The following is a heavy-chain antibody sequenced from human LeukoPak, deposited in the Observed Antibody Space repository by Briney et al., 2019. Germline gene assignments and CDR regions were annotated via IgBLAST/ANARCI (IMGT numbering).Heavy chain of an antibody. CDR3: ARDDVRFITYYYDSSGYPGA. V-gene: IGHV3-30-3*01. CDR1: GFTFSSYA. J-gene: IGHJ4*02. CDR2: ISYDGSNK. Sequence: GGSLRLSCAASGFTFSSYAMHWVRQAPGKGLEWVAVISYDGSNKYYADSVKGRFTISRDNSKNTLYLQMNSLRAEDTAVYYCARDDVRFITYYYDSSGYPGAWDQGTLVTVSS. D-gene: IGHD3-22*01.